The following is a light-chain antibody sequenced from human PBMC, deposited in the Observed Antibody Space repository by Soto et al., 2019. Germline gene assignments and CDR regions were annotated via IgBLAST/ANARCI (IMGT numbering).Light chain of an antibody. V-gene: IGLV1-51*01. CDR3: GTWDTSLSAGV. Sequence: QSVLTQPPSVSAAPGQRVTISCSGGSSNIGNNYISWYQQVPGTVPKLLIFDNNKRPSGIPDRFSGSKSGTSATLGITGLQTGDEADYYCGTWDTSLSAGVFGGGTKLTVL. CDR2: DNN. CDR1: SSNIGNNY. J-gene: IGLJ2*01.